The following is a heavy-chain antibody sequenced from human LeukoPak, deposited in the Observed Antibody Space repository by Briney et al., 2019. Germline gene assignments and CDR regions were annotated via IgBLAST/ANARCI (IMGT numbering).Heavy chain of an antibody. CDR2: ISPSGGST. V-gene: IGHV1-46*01. D-gene: IGHD5-24*01. CDR1: GYTFTSNY. CDR3: ARDNSVRDEAWWFNP. Sequence: ASVKVSCKAFGYTFTSNYMHWVRQAPGQGPGWMGVISPSGGSTTYAQKFQGRVTLTRDMSTSTDYLELSSPRSEDTAVYYCARDNSVRDEAWWFNPWGQGTLVTVSS. J-gene: IGHJ5*02.